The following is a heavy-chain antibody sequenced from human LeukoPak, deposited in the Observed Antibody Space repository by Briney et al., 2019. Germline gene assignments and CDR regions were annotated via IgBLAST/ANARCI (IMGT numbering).Heavy chain of an antibody. Sequence: PSETLSLTCTVSGGSISSYYWSWIRQPAGKGLEWIGRIYTSGSTNYNPSLKSRVTMSVDTSKNQFSLKLSSVTAADPAVYYCARDPNCSGGSCYSYNWFDPWGQGTLVTVSS. CDR3: ARDPNCSGGSCYSYNWFDP. D-gene: IGHD2-15*01. J-gene: IGHJ5*02. CDR2: IYTSGST. CDR1: GGSISSYY. V-gene: IGHV4-4*07.